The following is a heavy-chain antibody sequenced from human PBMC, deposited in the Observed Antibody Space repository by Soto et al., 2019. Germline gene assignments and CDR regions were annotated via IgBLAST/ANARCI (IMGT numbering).Heavy chain of an antibody. D-gene: IGHD2-21*01. CDR3: ARSAIPRGGWFRP. Sequence: QVHLQEPGPRLVRPSETLSLTCNVSDDSLSTYYWSWIRQSAGKGLEWIGRIYARGSTNYNPSLKGRVSMSVDTSKKQFSLKMMSVTAADTAMYYCARSAIPRGGWFRPWGQGVLVTVSS. V-gene: IGHV4-4*07. CDR2: IYARGST. CDR1: DDSLSTYY. J-gene: IGHJ5*02.